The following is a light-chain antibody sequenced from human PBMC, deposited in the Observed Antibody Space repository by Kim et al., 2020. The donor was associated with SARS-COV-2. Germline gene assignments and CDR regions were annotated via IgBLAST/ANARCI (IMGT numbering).Light chain of an antibody. V-gene: IGLV3-9*01. CDR2: RDT. CDR3: QVWDNSAVV. J-gene: IGLJ2*01. Sequence: VALGQTARITCGGNSMVSKKVRWYQQKPGQAPMLVIDRDTNRPSGVPERFSGSNSGNTATLTISRAQAGDEADYYCQVWDNSAVVFGGGTKLTVL. CDR1: SMVSKK.